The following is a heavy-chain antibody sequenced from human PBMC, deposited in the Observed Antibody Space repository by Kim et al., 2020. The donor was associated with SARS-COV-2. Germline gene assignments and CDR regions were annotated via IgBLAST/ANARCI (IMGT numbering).Heavy chain of an antibody. V-gene: IGHV4-4*01. D-gene: IGHD6-6*01. Sequence: KYNTPLQGQVIISVDRSKNQFSLKLSSVTAAETAVYFCARAEVAARFGMDVWGQGTTATVSS. J-gene: IGHJ6*02. CDR3: ARAEVAARFGMDV.